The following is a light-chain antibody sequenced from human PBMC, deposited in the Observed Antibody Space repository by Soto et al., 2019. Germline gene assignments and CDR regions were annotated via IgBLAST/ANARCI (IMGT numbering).Light chain of an antibody. CDR2: YDS. J-gene: IGLJ2*01. CDR3: QVWDSSSDHHVV. V-gene: IGLV3-21*04. Sequence: SYELTQPPSVSVAPGKTARITCGGNNIGSKSVHWYQQKPGQAPVLVIYYDSDRPSGIPERFSGYNSGNTATLTISRVEAGDEADYYCQVWDSSSDHHVVFGGGTKPTVL. CDR1: NIGSKS.